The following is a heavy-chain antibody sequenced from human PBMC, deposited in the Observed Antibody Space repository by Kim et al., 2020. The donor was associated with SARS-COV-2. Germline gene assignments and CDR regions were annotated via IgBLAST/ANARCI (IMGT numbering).Heavy chain of an antibody. D-gene: IGHD5-18*01. Sequence: EKYYVKVVKGRVTRSRKNAKNSLYLQMNSLRVEDTAIYYCVRGTYSAYWGQGTLVTVSS. V-gene: IGHV3-7*01. J-gene: IGHJ4*02. CDR3: VRGTYSAY. CDR2: EK.